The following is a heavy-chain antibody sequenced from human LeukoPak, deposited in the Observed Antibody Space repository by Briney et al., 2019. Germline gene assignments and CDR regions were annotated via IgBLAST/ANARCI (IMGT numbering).Heavy chain of an antibody. CDR1: GFTCSSYG. CDR2: ISGSGGST. J-gene: IGHJ4*02. V-gene: IGHV3-23*01. Sequence: GGSLRLSCAASGFTCSSYGTHWVPHAPGEGVEWVSAISGSGGSTYYADPVKGRFTISRDNSKNTLYLQMNSLRAEDTAVYYCAKARSTSCYGCFDYWGQGTLVTVSS. CDR3: AKARSTSCYGCFDY. D-gene: IGHD2-2*01.